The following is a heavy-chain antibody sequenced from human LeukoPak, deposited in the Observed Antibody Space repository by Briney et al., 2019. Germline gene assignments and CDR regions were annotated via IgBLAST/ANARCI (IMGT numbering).Heavy chain of an antibody. V-gene: IGHV5-51*01. D-gene: IGHD6-13*01. Sequence: GESLKISCKGSEDSFTNYWIGWVRQMPGKGLEYMGIIYPDDSDTRYSPSFQGQVTISADRSISTAYLQWSSLKASDTAMYYCAIGRGGQQLGDYWGQGTLVTVSS. J-gene: IGHJ4*02. CDR2: IYPDDSDT. CDR1: EDSFTNYW. CDR3: AIGRGGQQLGDY.